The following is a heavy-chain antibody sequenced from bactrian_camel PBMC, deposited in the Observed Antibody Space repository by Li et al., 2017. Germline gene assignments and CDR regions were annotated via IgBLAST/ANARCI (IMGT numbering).Heavy chain of an antibody. J-gene: IGHJ6*01. CDR3: AADGSPASVFGCYVGRKFGL. CDR1: GYTYDNDC. V-gene: IGHV3S1*01. Sequence: HVQLVESGGGSVQAGGSLRLSCVISGYTYDNDCMGWFRQAPGNQREGVATMYTGHTGQGRAYYTDSVKGRFTISSDNAKNALYLHMNSLKPEDTAMYYCAADGSPASVFGCYVGRKFGLWGQGTQVTVS. D-gene: IGHD1*01. CDR2: MYTGHTGQGRA.